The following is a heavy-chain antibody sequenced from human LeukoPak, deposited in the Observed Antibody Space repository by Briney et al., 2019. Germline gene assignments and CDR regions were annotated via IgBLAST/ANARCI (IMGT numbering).Heavy chain of an antibody. D-gene: IGHD7-27*01. CDR3: ARGTTGDPIDY. V-gene: IGHV1-2*02. Sequence: ASVKVSCKASGYTFTSYDINWVRQATGQGLEWMGWINPNSGGTNYAQKFQGRVTMTRDTSISTAYMELSSLRSEDTAVYYCARGTTGDPIDYWGQGTLVTVSS. CDR2: INPNSGGT. CDR1: GYTFTSYD. J-gene: IGHJ4*02.